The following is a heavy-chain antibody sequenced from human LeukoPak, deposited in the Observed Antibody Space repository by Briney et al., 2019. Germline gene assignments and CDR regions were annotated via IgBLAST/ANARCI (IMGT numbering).Heavy chain of an antibody. CDR3: ARGSWFGYSYGYWY. J-gene: IGHJ4*02. CDR1: GGSFSGYY. D-gene: IGHD5-18*01. Sequence: PSETLSLTCAVYGGSFSGYYWSWIPQPPGKGLEWIGEINHSGSTNYNPSPKSRVTISVDTSKNQFSLKLSSVTAADTAVYYCARGSWFGYSYGYWYWGQGTLVTVSS. CDR2: INHSGST. V-gene: IGHV4-34*01.